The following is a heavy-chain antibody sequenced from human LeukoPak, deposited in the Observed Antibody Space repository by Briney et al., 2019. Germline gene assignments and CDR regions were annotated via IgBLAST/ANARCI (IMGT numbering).Heavy chain of an antibody. V-gene: IGHV4-30-4*01. J-gene: IGHJ6*02. D-gene: IGHD6-13*01. CDR3: AAHQWGSSWYSDYGMDV. Sequence: SETLSPTCTVSGGSISSGDYYWSWIRQPPGKGLEWIGYIYYSGSTYYNPSLKSRVTISVDTSKNQFSLKLSSVTAADTAVYYCAAHQWGSSWYSDYGMDVWGQGTTVTVSS. CDR2: IYYSGST. CDR1: GGSISSGDYY.